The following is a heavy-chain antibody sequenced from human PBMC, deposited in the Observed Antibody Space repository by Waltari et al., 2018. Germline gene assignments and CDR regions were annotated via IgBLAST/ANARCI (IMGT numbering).Heavy chain of an antibody. D-gene: IGHD4-17*01. CDR2: IYYSGST. J-gene: IGHJ4*02. CDR1: GGSLTYNY. V-gene: IGHV4-59*12. CDR3: ARGVGSGDYNLDY. Sequence: QVQLQESGPGLVKPSETLSLTCAVSGGSLTYNYWSWIRQPPGKGMEWIAYIYYSGSTPYNPSLRSRLTISVDTSKNQFSLNMSSVTATDTAVYYCARGVGSGDYNLDYWGQGTLVTVSS.